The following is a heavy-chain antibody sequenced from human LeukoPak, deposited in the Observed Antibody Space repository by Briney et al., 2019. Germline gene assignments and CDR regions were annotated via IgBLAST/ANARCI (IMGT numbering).Heavy chain of an antibody. Sequence: PGGSLRLSCVDSGFTFSGYSMSWVRQAPGKGLEWVSSLSSINTYIYYADSVKGRFAISRDNARNSLYLQMNSLGAEDTAVYYCARDAASFYDGGTYLGHFDLWGQGTQVTVSS. V-gene: IGHV3-21*01. CDR3: ARDAASFYDGGTYLGHFDL. CDR1: GFTFSGYS. J-gene: IGHJ4*02. D-gene: IGHD2/OR15-2a*01. CDR2: LSSINTYI.